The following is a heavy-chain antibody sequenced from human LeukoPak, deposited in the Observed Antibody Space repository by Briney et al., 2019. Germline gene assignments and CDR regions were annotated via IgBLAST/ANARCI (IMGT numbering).Heavy chain of an antibody. CDR3: AQIQISGGHY. J-gene: IGHJ4*02. Sequence: GGSLSLSCADSGFTFSNYAMSWVRQAPGKGLEWVSTISGSGGSTYYADSVEGRFTISRVNSKDTLYLQMNSLRAEDTAVYYCAQIQISGGHYSGQGTLVTVSS. D-gene: IGHD6-19*01. CDR2: ISGSGGST. CDR1: GFTFSNYA. V-gene: IGHV3-23*01.